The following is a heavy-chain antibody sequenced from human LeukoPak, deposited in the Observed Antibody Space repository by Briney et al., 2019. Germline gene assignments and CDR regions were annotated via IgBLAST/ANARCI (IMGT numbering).Heavy chain of an antibody. J-gene: IGHJ3*02. CDR3: ARELWFGEFRAFDI. CDR2: IYTSGST. Sequence: PSETLSLTCTVSGGSISSYYWSWIRQPAGKGLEWIGRIYTSGSTNYNPSLKSRVTMSVDTSKNQFSLKLSSVTAADTAVYYCARELWFGEFRAFDIWGRGTMVTVSS. V-gene: IGHV4-4*07. CDR1: GGSISSYY. D-gene: IGHD3-10*01.